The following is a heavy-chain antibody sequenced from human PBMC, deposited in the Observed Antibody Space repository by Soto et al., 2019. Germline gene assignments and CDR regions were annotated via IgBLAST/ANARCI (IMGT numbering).Heavy chain of an antibody. CDR2: VTWDGRST. Sequence: EVQLVESGGAVVQPGGSLRLSCAASGFKFDDYGMHWVRQIAGRGLEWVSLVTWDGRSTKYGDSVTGRFTISRDNTKNSLYLQMNSLRPEDSALYYCVKVAGVYGMDVWGQGTTVTVSS. V-gene: IGHV3-43*01. J-gene: IGHJ6*02. D-gene: IGHD7-27*01. CDR3: VKVAGVYGMDV. CDR1: GFKFDDYG.